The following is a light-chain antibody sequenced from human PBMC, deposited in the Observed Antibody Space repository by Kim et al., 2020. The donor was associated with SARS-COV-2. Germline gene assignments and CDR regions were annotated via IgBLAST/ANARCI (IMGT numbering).Light chain of an antibody. CDR1: NIGSKS. CDR2: YDN. CDR3: QVCDNSSVHNYV. Sequence: SYELTQPPSVSVAPGKTARITSGENNIGSKSVHWYQQRPGQAPVLVIYYDNDRPSGIPERFSGSNSGNTATLTFRRVEAGAEADYYCQVCDNSSVHNYVLGSGTKVTVL. V-gene: IGLV3-21*04. J-gene: IGLJ1*01.